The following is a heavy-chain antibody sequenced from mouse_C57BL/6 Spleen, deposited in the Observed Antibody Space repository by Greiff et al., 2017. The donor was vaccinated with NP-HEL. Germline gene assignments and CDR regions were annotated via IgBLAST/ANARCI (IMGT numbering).Heavy chain of an antibody. CDR1: GYTFTSYW. Sequence: QVQLQQPGAELVMPGASVKLSCKASGYTFTSYWMHWVKQRPGQGLEWIGEIDPSDSYTNYNQKFKGKSTLTVDKSSSTAYMQLSSLTSEDSAVYYCARWGTTVVVDWYFDVWGTGTTVTVSS. J-gene: IGHJ1*03. CDR3: ARWGTTVVVDWYFDV. CDR2: IDPSDSYT. D-gene: IGHD1-1*01. V-gene: IGHV1-69*01.